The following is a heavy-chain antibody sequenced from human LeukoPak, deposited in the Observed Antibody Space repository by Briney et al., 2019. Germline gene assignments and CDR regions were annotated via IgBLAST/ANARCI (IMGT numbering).Heavy chain of an antibody. CDR3: ARASDGGSGYYHDAFDI. J-gene: IGHJ3*02. V-gene: IGHV3-66*02. CDR1: GFTFSGFA. CDR2: IYSGGST. D-gene: IGHD3-22*01. Sequence: GGSLRLSCAASGFTFSGFAMSWVRRTPGKGLEWVSVIYSGGSTYYADSVKGRFTISRDNSKNTLYLQMNSLRAEDTAVYYCARASDGGSGYYHDAFDIWGQGTMVTVSS.